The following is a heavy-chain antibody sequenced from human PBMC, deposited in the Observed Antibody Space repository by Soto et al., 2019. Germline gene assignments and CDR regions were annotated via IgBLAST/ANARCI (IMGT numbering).Heavy chain of an antibody. D-gene: IGHD3-10*01. J-gene: IGHJ4*02. V-gene: IGHV3-30*04. CDR1: GFTFSNYT. Sequence: LRLSCAASGFTFSNYTMHWVRQAPGKGLEWVALISYDEIDKYFADAVKGRFTISRDNSKNTLYLQMDSLRAEDTAVYYCAGRSGSSDYWGRGTLVTVSS. CDR3: AGRSGSSDY. CDR2: ISYDEIDK.